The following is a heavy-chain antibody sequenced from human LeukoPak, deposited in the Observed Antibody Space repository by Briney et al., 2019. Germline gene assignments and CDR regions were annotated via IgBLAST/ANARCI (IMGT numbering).Heavy chain of an antibody. CDR1: GFTFSSYA. V-gene: IGHV3-23*01. Sequence: QTGTSLRLSCAASGFTFSSYAMSWVRQAPGKGLEWVSAISGSGGSTYYADSVKGRFTISRDNSKNTLYLQKNSLRAEDTAVYYCARAAVTTGHSFDIWGQGTMVTVSS. D-gene: IGHD4-17*01. J-gene: IGHJ3*02. CDR2: ISGSGGST. CDR3: ARAAVTTGHSFDI.